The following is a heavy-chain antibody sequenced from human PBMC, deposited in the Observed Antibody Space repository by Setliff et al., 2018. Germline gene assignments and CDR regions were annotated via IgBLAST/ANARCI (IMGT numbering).Heavy chain of an antibody. CDR3: ARGPISGSGTYYGAD. J-gene: IGHJ4*02. V-gene: IGHV1-69*13. CDR2: ILPLFGSA. Sequence: SVKVSCKASGGTLRTYAFNWVRQAPGQGLEWVGGILPLFGSATYARKFQGRVTITADESTSTTYMEVSSLTSGDTAEYFCARGPISGSGTYYGADWGQGTLVTVSS. D-gene: IGHD3-10*01. CDR1: GGTLRTYA.